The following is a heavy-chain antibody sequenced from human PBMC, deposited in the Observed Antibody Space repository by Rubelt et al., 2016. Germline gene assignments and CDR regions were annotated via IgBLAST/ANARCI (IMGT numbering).Heavy chain of an antibody. D-gene: IGHD5-18*01. Sequence: QVRLQQWGAGLLKSSETLSLTCAVYGGSFSGYYWSWIRQPPGKGLEWSGEIKHSGRTNDNRSLKSRDTISVDTPKNQCSLQLSAVTAADTAVYYCARGRVVARITEDTAMVPDWGQGTLVTVSS. CDR1: GGSFSGYY. J-gene: IGHJ4*02. CDR2: IKHSGRT. V-gene: IGHV4-34*01. CDR3: ARGRVVARITEDTAMVPD.